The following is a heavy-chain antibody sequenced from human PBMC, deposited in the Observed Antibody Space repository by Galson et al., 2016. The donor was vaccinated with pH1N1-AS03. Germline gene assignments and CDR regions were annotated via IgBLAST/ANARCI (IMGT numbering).Heavy chain of an antibody. V-gene: IGHV3-23*01. J-gene: IGHJ4*02. D-gene: IGHD6-19*01. Sequence: FTISRDNSKNTLYLQMNSLRAEDTAVYYCAKRVAVAGTSPVYYFDYWGQGTLVTVSS. CDR3: AKRVAVAGTSPVYYFDY.